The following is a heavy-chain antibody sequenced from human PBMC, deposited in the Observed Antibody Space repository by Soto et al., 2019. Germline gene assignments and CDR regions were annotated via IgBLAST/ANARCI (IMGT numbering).Heavy chain of an antibody. CDR1: GYSFTSYY. CDR2: INPSSGT. Sequence: QVQLVQSGAEVKKPGASVKVSCKASGYSFTSYYIHWVRQAPGQGLEWMGIINPSSGTTYAQKFQGRVTMTRDTSTSTVYMELSSLRSEDTAVYYCARVGCSGGSCYAVDYWGQGTLVTVSS. J-gene: IGHJ4*02. CDR3: ARVGCSGGSCYAVDY. D-gene: IGHD2-15*01. V-gene: IGHV1-46*01.